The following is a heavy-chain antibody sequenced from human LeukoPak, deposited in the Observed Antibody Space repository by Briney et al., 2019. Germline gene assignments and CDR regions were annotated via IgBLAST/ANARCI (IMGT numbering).Heavy chain of an antibody. CDR3: ARSPISIVGATYFDY. CDR1: GFTFSDYY. D-gene: IGHD1-26*01. Sequence: GGSLRLSCAASGFTFSDYYMSWIRQAPGKGLEWVSYINSSGSTIYYADSVKGRFTISRDNAKNSLYLQMNSLRAEDTAVYYCARSPISIVGATYFDYWGQGTLVTVSS. J-gene: IGHJ4*02. V-gene: IGHV3-11*01. CDR2: INSSGSTI.